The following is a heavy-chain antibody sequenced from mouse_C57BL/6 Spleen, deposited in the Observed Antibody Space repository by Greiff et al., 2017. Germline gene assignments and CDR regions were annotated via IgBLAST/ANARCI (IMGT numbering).Heavy chain of an antibody. V-gene: IGHV5-4*01. CDR3: ATYYYGSPLFAY. J-gene: IGHJ3*01. Sequence: EVQVVESGGGLVKPGGSLKLSCAASGFTFSSYAMSWVRQTPEKRLEWVATISDGGSYTYSPDNVKGRFTISRDNAKNNLYLQMSHLKSEDTAMYYCATYYYGSPLFAYWGQGTLVTVSA. CDR1: GFTFSSYA. CDR2: ISDGGSYT. D-gene: IGHD1-1*01.